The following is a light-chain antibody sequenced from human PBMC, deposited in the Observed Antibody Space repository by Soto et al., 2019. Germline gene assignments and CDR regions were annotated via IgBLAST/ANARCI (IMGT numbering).Light chain of an antibody. Sequence: DVVLTQSPLSLPVTLGQPASISCRSTQSLVYSDGNIYLNWFQQRPGQSPRRLIYKVSNRDSGVPVRFSGSGSGTDFTLKISRVEAEDVGVYYCMQCTHWPPITFGQGTRLEIK. J-gene: IGKJ5*01. CDR1: QSLVYSDGNIY. CDR3: MQCTHWPPIT. CDR2: KVS. V-gene: IGKV2-30*01.